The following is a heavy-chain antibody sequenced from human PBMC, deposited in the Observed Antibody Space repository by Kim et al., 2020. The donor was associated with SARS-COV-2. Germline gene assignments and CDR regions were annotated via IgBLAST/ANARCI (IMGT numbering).Heavy chain of an antibody. Sequence: DYAVSVKSRITISPDPSKNQFSLQLNTVTPEDTAVYYCARRRSSSGAFDLWGQGTMVTVSS. D-gene: IGHD6-13*01. CDR3: ARRRSSSGAFDL. J-gene: IGHJ3*01. V-gene: IGHV6-1*01.